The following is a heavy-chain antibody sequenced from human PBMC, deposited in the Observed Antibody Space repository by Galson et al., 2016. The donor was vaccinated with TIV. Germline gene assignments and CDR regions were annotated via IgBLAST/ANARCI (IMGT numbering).Heavy chain of an antibody. CDR2: IFYTGTT. CDR3: ARRNQWLGGSFDI. V-gene: IGHV4-39*01. Sequence: LSLTCSVSGASISTSSNYWVWIRQPPGKGLEWIGTIFYTGTTYYNPSLKSRGTISVDTSKRQFSLKVSSVTAADTAVYYCARRNQWLGGSFDIWGQGTMVTVSS. CDR1: GASISTSSNY. J-gene: IGHJ3*02. D-gene: IGHD6-19*01.